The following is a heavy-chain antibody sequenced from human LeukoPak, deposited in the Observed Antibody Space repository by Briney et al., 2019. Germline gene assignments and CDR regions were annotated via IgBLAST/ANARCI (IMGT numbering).Heavy chain of an antibody. D-gene: IGHD3-3*01. Sequence: PSETLSLTCAVYGGSFSGYYWSWICQPPGKGLEWIGEINHSGSTNYNPSLKSRVTISVDTSKNQFSLKLSSVTAADTAVYYCARAYDFVDYWGQGTLVTVSS. CDR3: ARAYDFVDY. J-gene: IGHJ4*02. CDR1: GGSFSGYY. V-gene: IGHV4-34*01. CDR2: INHSGST.